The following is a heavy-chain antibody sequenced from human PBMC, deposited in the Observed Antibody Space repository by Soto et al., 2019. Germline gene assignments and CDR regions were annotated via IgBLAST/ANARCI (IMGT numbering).Heavy chain of an antibody. CDR3: AKGLTRQLLYWLDP. CDR1: GFSFTGYY. D-gene: IGHD6-6*01. CDR2: INAHSGGP. Sequence: ASVKVSCKASGFSFTGYYIHWLRQAPGQGLEWMGWINAHSGGPEYAQKFQGRVTLIRDTSIATAYLTLTSLTSDDTALYYCAKGLTRQLLYWLDPWGQGTQVTVSS. V-gene: IGHV1-2*02. J-gene: IGHJ5*02.